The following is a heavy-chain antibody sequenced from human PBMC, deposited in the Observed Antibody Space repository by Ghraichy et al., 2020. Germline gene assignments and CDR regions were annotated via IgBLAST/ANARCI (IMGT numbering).Heavy chain of an antibody. CDR2: INPKNGGT. J-gene: IGHJ3*02. D-gene: IGHD1-26*01. CDR3: ARFALNKVGAPGGRAFDI. CDR1: GYTFSDYY. Sequence: ASVKVSCKASGYTFSDYYLHWVRQAPGQGLEWMGWINPKNGGTNSAQKFQGRVTMTRDTSITTASMELSRLTSDDTAVYYCARFALNKVGAPGGRAFDIWGQGTMVTVSS. V-gene: IGHV1-2*02.